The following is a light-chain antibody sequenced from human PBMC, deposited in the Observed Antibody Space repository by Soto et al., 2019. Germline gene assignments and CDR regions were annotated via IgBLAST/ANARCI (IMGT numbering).Light chain of an antibody. Sequence: DFQMTQSPSTLSASVGDRVTITCRASQNIRSRLAWFQQKPGKAPKLLIYKASTLKSGVPSRFSGSGSGTEFTLTISSLQPDDFATYYCQQFNSYPITFGQGTRLEI. CDR2: KAS. CDR3: QQFNSYPIT. CDR1: QNIRSR. J-gene: IGKJ5*01. V-gene: IGKV1-5*03.